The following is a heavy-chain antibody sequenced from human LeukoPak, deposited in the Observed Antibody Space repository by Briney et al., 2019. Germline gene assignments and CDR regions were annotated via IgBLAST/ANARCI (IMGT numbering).Heavy chain of an antibody. V-gene: IGHV3-20*04. Sequence: GGSLRLSCAASGFRFHDHGMSWVRHVPGKGLEWVSGINWSGASTGYGDSVKGRFTISRDNAKNSLYLQMNSLRAEDTALYYCAGGDRNGWYFDYWGQGILVTVSS. D-gene: IGHD6-19*01. CDR3: AGGDRNGWYFDY. J-gene: IGHJ4*02. CDR2: INWSGAST. CDR1: GFRFHDHG.